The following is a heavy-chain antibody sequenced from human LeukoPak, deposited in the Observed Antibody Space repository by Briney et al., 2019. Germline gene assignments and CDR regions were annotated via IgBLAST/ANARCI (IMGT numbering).Heavy chain of an antibody. J-gene: IGHJ4*02. CDR1: GFTFSRSN. V-gene: IGHV3-23*01. D-gene: IGHD1-26*01. CDR3: AKHLALVGATTTYDY. Sequence: GGSLRLSCAASGFTFSRSNMSWVREAPGKGLEWVSGIRGSGDSTYYADSVKGRFTISRDNSKNTLYLQMNSLRAEDTAVYYCAKHLALVGATTTYDYWGQGTLVIVSS. CDR2: IRGSGDST.